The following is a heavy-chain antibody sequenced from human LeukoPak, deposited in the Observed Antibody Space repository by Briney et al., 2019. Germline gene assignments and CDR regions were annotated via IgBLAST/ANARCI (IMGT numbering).Heavy chain of an antibody. Sequence: PGGSLRLSCAASGFSFSSASMNWVRQSPGKGLEWVSYISGGSDAIYYADSVKGRFTISRDNAKRSLYLQLNNVRAEDTAVYYRARDSHWSSWDWGQGTLVTVSS. CDR3: ARDSHWSSWD. D-gene: IGHD2-8*02. CDR2: ISGGSDAI. J-gene: IGHJ4*02. CDR1: GFSFSSAS. V-gene: IGHV3-48*01.